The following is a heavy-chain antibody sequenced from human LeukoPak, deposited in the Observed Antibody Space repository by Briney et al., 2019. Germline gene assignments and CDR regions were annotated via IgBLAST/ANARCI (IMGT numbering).Heavy chain of an antibody. D-gene: IGHD6-6*01. CDR3: ARAEYPGYFDY. CDR1: GGSISSYY. V-gene: IGHV4-59*01. Sequence: SETLSLTCTVSGGSISSYYWSWIRQPPGKGLEWTGYIYYSGSTNYNPSLKSRVTISVDTSENQFSLKLSSVTAADTAVYYCARAEYPGYFDYWGQGTLVTVSS. CDR2: IYYSGST. J-gene: IGHJ4*02.